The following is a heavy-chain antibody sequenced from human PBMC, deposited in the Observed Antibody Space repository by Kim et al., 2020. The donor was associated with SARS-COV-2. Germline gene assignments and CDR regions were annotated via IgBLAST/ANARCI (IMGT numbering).Heavy chain of an antibody. V-gene: IGHV3-23*03. CDR3: AKGQLPVTIASFDY. J-gene: IGHJ4*02. D-gene: IGHD4-4*01. Sequence: GGSLRLSCAASGFTFSSYAMSWVRQAPGKGLEWVSVIYSGGSSTYYADSVKGRFTISRDNSKNTLYLQMNSLRAEDTAVYYCAKGQLPVTIASFDYWGQGTLVTVSS. CDR1: GFTFSSYA. CDR2: IYSGGSST.